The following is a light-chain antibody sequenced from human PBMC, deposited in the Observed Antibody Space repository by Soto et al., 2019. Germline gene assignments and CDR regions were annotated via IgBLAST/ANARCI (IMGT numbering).Light chain of an antibody. CDR1: SSDVGYYNF. CDR2: EVT. J-gene: IGLJ1*01. V-gene: IGLV2-8*01. Sequence: HSALTKPPSAYGAPGQSVTISCSGISSDVGYYNFVSWYQQHPGKAPKLMIYEVTKRASGVPDRFSGSKSGSTASLTVSGLQAEDEADYYYISYAGSHNYVFGTGTKVTVL. CDR3: ISYAGSHNYV.